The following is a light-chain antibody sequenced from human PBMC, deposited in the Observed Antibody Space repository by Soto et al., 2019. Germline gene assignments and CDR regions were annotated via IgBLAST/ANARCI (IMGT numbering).Light chain of an antibody. CDR3: QQSYSAPGT. V-gene: IGKV1-39*01. J-gene: IGKJ1*01. CDR2: AAS. CDR1: HNIRGY. Sequence: TQSPSSLSASVRDRFTITCRATHNIRGYLNWQYQKTGKAPNLLINAASSLQSVIPSMISRSGSETDFTVTISSLQPEDFETYYVQQSYSAPGTFGRVTNVDSK.